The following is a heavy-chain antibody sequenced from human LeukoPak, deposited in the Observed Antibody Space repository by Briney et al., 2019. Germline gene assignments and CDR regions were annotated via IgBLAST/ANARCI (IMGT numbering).Heavy chain of an antibody. J-gene: IGHJ5*02. D-gene: IGHD1-26*01. CDR1: GGSISSSGYY. V-gene: IGHV4-39*01. CDR2: IYYSGST. Sequence: PSETLSLTCTVSGGSISSSGYYWGWIRQPPGKGLEWIASIYYSGSTYYNPSLKSRVTISVDTSKNQLSLKLSSLTAADTAVYYCARHEYSGSYYGLSWFDPWGQGALVTVSS. CDR3: ARHEYSGSYYGLSWFDP.